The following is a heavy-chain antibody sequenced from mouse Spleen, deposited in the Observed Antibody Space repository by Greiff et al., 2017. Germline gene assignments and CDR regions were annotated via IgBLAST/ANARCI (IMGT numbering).Heavy chain of an antibody. Sequence: QVQLQQPGAELVKPGASVKMSCKASGYTFTSYWITWVKQRPGQGLEWIGDIYPGSGSTNYNEKFKSKATLTVDTSSSTAYMQLSSLTSEDSAVYYCARGGTGTIYFAYWGQDTTLTVSS. D-gene: IGHD4-1*01. CDR1: GYTFTSYW. CDR3: ARGGTGTIYFAY. CDR2: IYPGSGST. J-gene: IGHJ2*01. V-gene: IGHV1-55*01.